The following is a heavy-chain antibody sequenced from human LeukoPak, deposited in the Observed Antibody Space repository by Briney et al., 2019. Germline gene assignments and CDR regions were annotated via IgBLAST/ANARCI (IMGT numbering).Heavy chain of an antibody. Sequence: PSETLSLTCTVSGGSISSSSYYWGWIRQPPGKGLEWIGSIYYSGSTYYNPSLKSRVTISVDTSKNQFSLKLSSVTAADTAVYYCARVRHGVVITHDAFDIWGQGTMVAVSS. J-gene: IGHJ3*02. CDR1: GGSISSSSYY. CDR2: IYYSGST. CDR3: ARVRHGVVITHDAFDI. D-gene: IGHD3-22*01. V-gene: IGHV4-39*07.